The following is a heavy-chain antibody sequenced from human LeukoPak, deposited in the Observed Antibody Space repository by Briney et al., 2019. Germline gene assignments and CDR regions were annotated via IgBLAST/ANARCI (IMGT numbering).Heavy chain of an antibody. V-gene: IGHV3-74*01. CDR2: INTDGSST. Sequence: GGSLRLSCAASGFTFSSYWMHWVRQAPGKGLVWVSRINTDGSSTSYADSVKGRFTISRDNAKNTLYLQMNSLRAEDTAVYYCAISPFLYYYDTSGPKDYWGQGTLVTVSS. D-gene: IGHD3-22*01. CDR3: AISPFLYYYDTSGPKDY. J-gene: IGHJ4*02. CDR1: GFTFSSYW.